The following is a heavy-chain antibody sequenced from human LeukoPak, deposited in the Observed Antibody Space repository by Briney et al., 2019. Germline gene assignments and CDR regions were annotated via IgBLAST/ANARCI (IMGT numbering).Heavy chain of an antibody. D-gene: IGHD3-10*01. CDR3: ARASFYGSGTYYLDY. CDR1: GFTFSSSY. Sequence: GGSLRLSCAVSGFTFSSSYMNWVRQAPGKGLEWVSYITSSSGTIYYADSVKGRFTISRDNAKNSLYLQMNSLRAEDTAVYYCARASFYGSGTYYLDYWGQGTLVTVSS. V-gene: IGHV3-48*01. J-gene: IGHJ4*02. CDR2: ITSSSGTI.